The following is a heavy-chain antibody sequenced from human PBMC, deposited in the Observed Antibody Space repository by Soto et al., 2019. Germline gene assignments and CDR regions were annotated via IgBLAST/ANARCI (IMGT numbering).Heavy chain of an antibody. D-gene: IGHD6-19*01. J-gene: IGHJ6*03. CDR3: SRILFGRSVAGGYFYMDV. CDR2: IFSNDEK. V-gene: IGHV2-26*01. Sequence: KESGPVLVKPTETLTLTCTVSGFSLSNGKVGVSWIRQPPGKALEWLAQIFSNDEKSYRTSLKSSLTISEDTSKSQVVLTMTNVDPVDTATYYCSRILFGRSVAGGYFYMDVWGKGTTVTVSS. CDR1: GFSLSNGKVG.